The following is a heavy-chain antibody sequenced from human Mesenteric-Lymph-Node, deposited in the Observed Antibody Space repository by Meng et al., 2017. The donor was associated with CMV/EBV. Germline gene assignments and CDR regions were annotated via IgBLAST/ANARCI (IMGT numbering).Heavy chain of an antibody. CDR3: ARALKCNSTSCYTKYYYGLDV. Sequence: ASVKVSCKASGGTFTSYDINWVRQATGQGLEWMGWMNPNSGNTGYAQKFQGRVTMTRNTSISTAYMELSSLRSEDTAVYYCARALKCNSTSCYTKYYYGLDVWGQGTTVTVSS. J-gene: IGHJ6*02. CDR1: GGTFTSYD. D-gene: IGHD2-2*02. CDR2: MNPNSGNT. V-gene: IGHV1-8*01.